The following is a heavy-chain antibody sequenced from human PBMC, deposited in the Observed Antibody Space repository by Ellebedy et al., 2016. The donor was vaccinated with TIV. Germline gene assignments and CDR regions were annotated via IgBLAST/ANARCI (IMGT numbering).Heavy chain of an antibody. Sequence: SLKISCAASGFTFDDYAMHWVRQAPGKGLEWVSGISWNSGSIGYADSVKGRFTISRDNAKNSLYLQMNSLRAEDTALYYCAKVAASSEYYDFWSGYQDDAFDIWGQGTMVTVSS. D-gene: IGHD3-3*01. J-gene: IGHJ3*02. CDR3: AKVAASSEYYDFWSGYQDDAFDI. CDR2: ISWNSGSI. V-gene: IGHV3-9*01. CDR1: GFTFDDYA.